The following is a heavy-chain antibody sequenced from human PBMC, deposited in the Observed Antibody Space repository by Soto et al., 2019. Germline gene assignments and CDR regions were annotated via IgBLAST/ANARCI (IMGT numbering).Heavy chain of an antibody. Sequence: RRLSCAASGFTFSIYAMTWVRQAPGKGLEWVSGPSSSGGTTHYADSVKGRFTISRDNSKNTLFLQMNSLRAEDTAVYYCAKLPRGSSPENDYWGQGTLVTVSS. CDR3: AKLPRGSSPENDY. CDR1: GFTFSIYA. D-gene: IGHD6-6*01. CDR2: PSSSGGTT. J-gene: IGHJ4*02. V-gene: IGHV3-23*01.